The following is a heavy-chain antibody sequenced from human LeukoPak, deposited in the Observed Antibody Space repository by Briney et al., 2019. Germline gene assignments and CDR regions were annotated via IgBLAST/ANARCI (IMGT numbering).Heavy chain of an antibody. J-gene: IGHJ4*02. Sequence: KPGGSLRLSCAASGFTFSGYSMNWVRQAPGKGLEWVSSISSSSSYIYYADSVKGRFTISRDNAKNSLYLQMNSLRAEDTAVYYCARSDYGSGSFPYFDYWGQGTLVTVSS. V-gene: IGHV3-21*01. CDR3: ARSDYGSGSFPYFDY. CDR2: ISSSSSYI. D-gene: IGHD3-10*01. CDR1: GFTFSGYS.